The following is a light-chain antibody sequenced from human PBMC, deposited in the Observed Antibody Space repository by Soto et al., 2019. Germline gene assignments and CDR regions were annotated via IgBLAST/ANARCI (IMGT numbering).Light chain of an antibody. Sequence: QSALTQPASVSGSPGQSITISCTGTSSDVGGYDYVSWYQQHPGKAPKLIICEVTNRPSGVSDRFSGSKSGNTASLTLSGLQAEDEAHYYCSSYASSSTAVFGGGTKLTVL. J-gene: IGLJ2*01. CDR2: EVT. V-gene: IGLV2-14*01. CDR3: SSYASSSTAV. CDR1: SSDVGGYDY.